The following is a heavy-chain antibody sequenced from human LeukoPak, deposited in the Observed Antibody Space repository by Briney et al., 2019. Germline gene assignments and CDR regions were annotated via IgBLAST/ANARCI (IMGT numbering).Heavy chain of an antibody. J-gene: IGHJ4*02. CDR3: ARGRCSSRSCYLFDY. Sequence: EASVKVSCKASGYTFTGYYMHWVRQAPGQGLEWMGWINPNSGGTKYAQKFQGRVTMTRDTSNSTAYMELSKLRSDDTAVYYCARGRCSSRSCYLFDYWGQGTLVTVSS. D-gene: IGHD2-2*01. V-gene: IGHV1-2*02. CDR1: GYTFTGYY. CDR2: INPNSGGT.